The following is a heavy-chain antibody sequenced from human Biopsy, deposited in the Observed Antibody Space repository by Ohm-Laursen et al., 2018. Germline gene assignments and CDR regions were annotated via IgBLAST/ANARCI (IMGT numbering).Heavy chain of an antibody. Sequence: GSLRLSCTALKFTVSSNYMTWVRPAPGKGLACVSVIYHGGNTFYADSVKGRFTVSRDTSKNTIYLQMNSLRAEDTSRYYCATNLKVSPGLMNFDSWGQGTLVTVSS. CDR1: KFTVSSNY. D-gene: IGHD1-1*01. J-gene: IGHJ4*02. CDR3: ATNLKVSPGLMNFDS. V-gene: IGHV3-53*01. CDR2: IYHGGNT.